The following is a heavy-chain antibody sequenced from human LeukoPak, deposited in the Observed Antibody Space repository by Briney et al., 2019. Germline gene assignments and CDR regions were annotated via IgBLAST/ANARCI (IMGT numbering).Heavy chain of an antibody. CDR3: AKDRGPGGKVYWFDP. V-gene: IGHV3-23*01. CDR1: GFTFSNYA. D-gene: IGHD4-23*01. CDR2: ISGSGGST. Sequence: GGSLRLSRAASGFTFSNYAMNWVRQAPGKGLEWVSDISGSGGSTYYADSVKGRFTISRDNSKNTLYLQMSSLRVEDTAVYYCAKDRGPGGKVYWFDPWGQGTLVTVSS. J-gene: IGHJ5*02.